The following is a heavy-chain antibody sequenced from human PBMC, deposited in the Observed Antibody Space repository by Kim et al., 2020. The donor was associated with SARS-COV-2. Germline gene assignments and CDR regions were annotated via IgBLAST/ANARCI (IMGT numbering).Heavy chain of an antibody. CDR3: ARNEAAMPDTGAFDI. Sequence: ETLSLTCTVSGYSISSGYYWGWIRQPPGKGLEWIGSIYHSGSTYYNPSLKSRVTISVDTSKNQFSLKLSSVTAADTAVYYCARNEAAMPDTGAFDIWGQGTMVTVSS. J-gene: IGHJ3*02. V-gene: IGHV4-38-2*02. D-gene: IGHD2-2*01. CDR2: IYHSGST. CDR1: GYSISSGYY.